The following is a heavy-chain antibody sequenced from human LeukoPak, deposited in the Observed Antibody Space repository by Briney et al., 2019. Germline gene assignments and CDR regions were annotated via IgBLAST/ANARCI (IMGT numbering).Heavy chain of an antibody. CDR1: GFTFSSYG. V-gene: IGHV3-30*18. D-gene: IGHD6-19*01. CDR2: ISYDGSNK. Sequence: GGSLRLSCAASGFTFSSYGMHWVRQAPGKGLEWVAVISYDGSNKYYADSVKGRFTISRDNSKNTLYPQMNSLRAEDTAVYYCAKDRTWLVVWGQGTLVTVSS. CDR3: AKDRTWLVV. J-gene: IGHJ4*02.